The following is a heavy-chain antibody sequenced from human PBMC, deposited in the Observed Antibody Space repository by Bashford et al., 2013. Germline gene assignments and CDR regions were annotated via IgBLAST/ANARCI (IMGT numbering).Heavy chain of an antibody. J-gene: IGHJ4*02. CDR2: ISGSATTI. V-gene: IGHV3-11*04. CDR3: ARGDGHPIDY. CDR1: GFTFSDYY. Sequence: GGSLRLSCAASGFTFSDYYMGWIRQAPGKGLEWISYISGSATTIYYAESVKGRFTISRDNAKNSLYLQMNSLSAEDTAVYYCARGDGHPIDYWARESWSPSPQ. D-gene: IGHD5-24*01.